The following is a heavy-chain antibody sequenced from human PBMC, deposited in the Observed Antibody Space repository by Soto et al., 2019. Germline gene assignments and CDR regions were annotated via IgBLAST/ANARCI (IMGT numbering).Heavy chain of an antibody. CDR1: GYTFTSYG. CDR3: ARDLWYSSGWYEYNWFDP. V-gene: IGHV1-18*01. J-gene: IGHJ5*02. Sequence: QVQLVQSGAEVKKPGASVKVSCKSSGYTFTSYGISWVRQAPGHGLEWMGCISAYNGNTNYAQKLQGRGTMTTDTATSTAYMELRSVRSDDTAVYYCARDLWYSSGWYEYNWFDPWGQGPLVTVSS. D-gene: IGHD6-19*01. CDR2: ISAYNGNT.